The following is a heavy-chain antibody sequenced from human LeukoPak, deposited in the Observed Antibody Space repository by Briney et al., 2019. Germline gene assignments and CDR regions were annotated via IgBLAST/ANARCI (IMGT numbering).Heavy chain of an antibody. J-gene: IGHJ6*02. D-gene: IGHD2-2*01. V-gene: IGHV1-2*02. CDR3: ASTKYCSSTSCYAYYYYGMDV. CDR2: INPNSGGT. CDR1: GYTFTGYY. Sequence: APVKVSCKASGYTFTGYYMHWVRQAPGQGLEWMGWINPNSGGTNYAQKFQGRVTMTRDTSISTAYMELSRLRSDDTAVYYCASTKYCSSTSCYAYYYYGMDVWGQGTTVTVSS.